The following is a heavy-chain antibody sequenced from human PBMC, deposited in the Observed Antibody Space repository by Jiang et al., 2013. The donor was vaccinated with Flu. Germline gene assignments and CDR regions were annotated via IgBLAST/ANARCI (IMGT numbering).Heavy chain of an antibody. CDR3: ARHRDFWSGYHFDY. J-gene: IGHJ4*01. D-gene: IGHD3-3*01. Sequence: GPGLVKPSETLSLTCTVSGDSITSSISYWGWIRQPPGKGLEWIGTIYYSGSPYYHPSLKSRVTMSLDTSKNQFSLKLTSVTDADTAVYYCARHRDFWSGYHFDYWG. CDR1: GDSITSSISY. V-gene: IGHV4-39*01. CDR2: IYYSGSP.